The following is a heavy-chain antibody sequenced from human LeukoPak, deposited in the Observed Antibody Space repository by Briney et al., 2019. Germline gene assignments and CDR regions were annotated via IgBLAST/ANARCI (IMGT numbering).Heavy chain of an antibody. J-gene: IGHJ5*02. CDR3: ARRHYDSSGLRWFDP. Sequence: SVKVSCKASGGTFSSYAISWVRQAPGQGLEWMGGIIPIFGTANYAQKFQGRVTITTDESTSTAYMELSSLRSEDTAVYYCARRHYDSSGLRWFDPWGQGTLVTVSS. CDR2: IIPIFGTA. V-gene: IGHV1-69*05. CDR1: GGTFSSYA. D-gene: IGHD3-22*01.